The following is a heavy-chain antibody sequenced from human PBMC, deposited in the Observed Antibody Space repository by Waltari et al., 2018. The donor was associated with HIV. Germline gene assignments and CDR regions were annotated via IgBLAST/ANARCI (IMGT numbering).Heavy chain of an antibody. CDR2: ISSSSSYI. D-gene: IGHD3-16*01. CDR1: GFTFSSYS. J-gene: IGHJ6*02. Sequence: EVQLVESGGGLVKPGGSLRLSCAASGFTFSSYSMNWVRQAPGKGLEWVSSISSSSSYIYYADSVKGRFTISRDNAKISLYLQMNSLRAEDTAVYYCARDFWGGYYYGMDVWGQGTTVTVSS. V-gene: IGHV3-21*01. CDR3: ARDFWGGYYYGMDV.